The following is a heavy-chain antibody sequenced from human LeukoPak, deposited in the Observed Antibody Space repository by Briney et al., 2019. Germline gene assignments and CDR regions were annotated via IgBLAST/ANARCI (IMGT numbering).Heavy chain of an antibody. CDR2: MNPNSGNT. V-gene: IGHV1-8*01. CDR1: GYTFTSYD. J-gene: IGHJ6*02. D-gene: IGHD5-12*01. Sequence: ASVKVSCKASGYTFTSYDINWVRQATGQGLEWMGWMNPNSGNTGYAQKFQGRVTMARNTSISTAYMELGSLRSEDTAVYYCARASSGYLAYYYYGMDVWGQGTTVTVSS. CDR3: ARASSGYLAYYYYGMDV.